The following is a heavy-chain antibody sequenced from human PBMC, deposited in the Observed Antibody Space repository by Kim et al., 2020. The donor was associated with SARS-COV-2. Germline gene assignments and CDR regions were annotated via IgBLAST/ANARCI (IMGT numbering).Heavy chain of an antibody. CDR3: ARLSGFDY. J-gene: IGHJ4*02. Sequence: SGGTNYAQKFQGMVTMTRDTSISTAYMELSRLRSDDTAVYYCARLSGFDYWGQGTLVTVSS. CDR2: SGGT. V-gene: IGHV1-2*02.